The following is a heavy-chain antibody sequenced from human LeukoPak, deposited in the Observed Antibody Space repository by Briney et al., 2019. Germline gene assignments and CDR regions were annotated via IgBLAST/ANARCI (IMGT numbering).Heavy chain of an antibody. J-gene: IGHJ3*02. CDR3: ARHLGQTWIQPWDDAFDI. V-gene: IGHV3-21*01. D-gene: IGHD5-18*01. CDR1: GFTFSSYS. CDR2: ISSSSSYI. Sequence: GGSLRLSCAASGFTFSSYSMNWVRQAPGKGVEWVSSISSSSSYIYYADSVKGRFTISRDNSKNTLYLQMNSLRAEDTAVYYCARHLGQTWIQPWDDAFDIWGQGTMVTVSS.